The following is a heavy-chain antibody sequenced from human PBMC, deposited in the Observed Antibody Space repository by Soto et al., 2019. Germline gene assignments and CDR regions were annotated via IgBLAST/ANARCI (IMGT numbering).Heavy chain of an antibody. CDR3: ARDNYYDSSGYYYDY. V-gene: IGHV4-31*03. CDR1: GGSISSGGYY. CDR2: IYYSGST. J-gene: IGHJ4*02. Sequence: PSETLSLTCTVSGGSISSGGYYWSWIRQHPGKGLEWIGYIYYSGSTYYNPSLKSRVTISVDTSKNQFSLKLSSVTAADTAVYYCARDNYYDSSGYYYDYWGQGTLVTSPQ. D-gene: IGHD3-22*01.